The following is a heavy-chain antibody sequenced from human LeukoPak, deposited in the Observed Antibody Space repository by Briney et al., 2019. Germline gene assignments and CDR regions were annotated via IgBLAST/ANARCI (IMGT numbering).Heavy chain of an antibody. CDR1: GFTFSSYS. D-gene: IGHD6-13*01. J-gene: IGHJ6*03. Sequence: PGGSLRLSCAASGFTFSSYSMNWVRQAPGKGLEWVSSISSSSSDIYYADSVKGRFTISRDNAKNSLYLQMNSLRAEDTAVYYCARVRFSSSWAIPYYYYYMDVWGKGTTVTISS. CDR3: ARVRFSSSWAIPYYYYYMDV. V-gene: IGHV3-21*01. CDR2: ISSSSSDI.